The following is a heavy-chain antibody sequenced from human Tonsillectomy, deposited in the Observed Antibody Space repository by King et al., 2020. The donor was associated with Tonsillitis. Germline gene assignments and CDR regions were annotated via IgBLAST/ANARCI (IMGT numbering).Heavy chain of an antibody. CDR1: GFTFKNYA. D-gene: IGHD3-10*01. V-gene: IGHV3-23*04. J-gene: IGHJ4*02. Sequence: VQLVESGGGLVQPGGSLRLSCAASGFTFKNYAMTLVRQAPGEGLDWVSHISSGGTTYYADSVKGRFTISRDNSKNHLSLQRNNQRADDTAVYYCAKMADASGGYSIDYWGQGXLVTVSS. CDR3: AKMADASGGYSIDY. CDR2: ISSGGTT.